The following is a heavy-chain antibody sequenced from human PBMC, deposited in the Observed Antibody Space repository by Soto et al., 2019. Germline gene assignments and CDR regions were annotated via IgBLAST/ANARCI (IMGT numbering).Heavy chain of an antibody. Sequence: QVQLQQWGAGLLKPSETLSLTCAVYGGSFSGYYWIWLRQPPGQGPEWIGEINHSGNTKYNPSLESRVTISVDTSKTKFSLNLNSVSAADTAVYYCARTGGMDVWSQGAAVTVSS. CDR3: ARTGGMDV. J-gene: IGHJ6*02. CDR2: INHSGNT. V-gene: IGHV4-34*01. CDR1: GGSFSGYY.